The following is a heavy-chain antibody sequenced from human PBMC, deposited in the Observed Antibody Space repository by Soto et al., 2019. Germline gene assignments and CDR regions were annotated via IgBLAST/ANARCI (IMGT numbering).Heavy chain of an antibody. V-gene: IGHV4-30-2*03. CDR1: GGSISSGGYS. CDR2: IYYSGST. J-gene: IGHJ4*02. D-gene: IGHD5-12*01. CDR3: VRHAQWIIRAY. Sequence: PSETLSLTCAVSGGSISSGGYSWSWIRQPPGKGLEWIGNIYYSGSTMYNPSLKSRLTMFVDTSKNQFSLKLSSVTAADTAVYYCVRHAQWIIRAYWGQGSLVTVSS.